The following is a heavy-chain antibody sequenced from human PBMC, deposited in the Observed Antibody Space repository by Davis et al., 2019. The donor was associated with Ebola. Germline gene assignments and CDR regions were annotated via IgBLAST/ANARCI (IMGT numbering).Heavy chain of an antibody. CDR1: EFTFSSYW. CDR3: ARGGAHDLTY. V-gene: IGHV3-7*01. D-gene: IGHD3-3*01. J-gene: IGHJ4*02. CDR2: IKQDGGEK. Sequence: GESLKISCVASEFTFSSYWMSWVRLAPGKGLEWVANIKQDGGEKYYVDSVKGRFTVSRDNTKNSLYLQMNSLRAEDTAVYFCARGGAHDLTYWGQGTLVTVAS.